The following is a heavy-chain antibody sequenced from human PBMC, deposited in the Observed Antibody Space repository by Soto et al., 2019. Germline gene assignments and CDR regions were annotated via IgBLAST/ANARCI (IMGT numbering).Heavy chain of an antibody. D-gene: IGHD3-16*02. CDR1: GGSISSYY. Sequence: PXGTLSLTCTVSGGSISSYYWSWIRQPPGKGLEWIGYIYYSGSTNYNPSLKSRVTISVDTSKNQFSLKLSSVTAADTAVYYCARESYRGMDVWGQGTTVTVSS. CDR2: IYYSGST. V-gene: IGHV4-59*01. J-gene: IGHJ6*02. CDR3: ARESYRGMDV.